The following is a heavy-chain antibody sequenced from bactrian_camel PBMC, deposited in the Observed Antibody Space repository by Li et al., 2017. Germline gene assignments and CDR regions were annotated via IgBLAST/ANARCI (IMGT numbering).Heavy chain of an antibody. Sequence: HVQLVESGGGSVQAGGSLRLSCFASGTPYSRYCMGWFRQAPGKGLEWVSSIYSSSGETFTLDSVKGRFTTSRDNAKNTLWLQMDSLKTEDTGVYYCVTSNFALFGQGTQVTVS. J-gene: IGHJ4*01. CDR1: GTPYSRYC. V-gene: IGHV3S6*01. D-gene: IGHD7*01. CDR2: IYSSSGET.